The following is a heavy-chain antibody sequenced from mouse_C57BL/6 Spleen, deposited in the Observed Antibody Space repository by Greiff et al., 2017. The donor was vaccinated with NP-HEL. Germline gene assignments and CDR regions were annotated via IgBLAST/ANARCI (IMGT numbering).Heavy chain of an antibody. CDR2: ISDGGSYT. CDR3: ARGGTTMVTSWFAY. CDR1: GFTFSSYA. J-gene: IGHJ3*01. V-gene: IGHV5-4*03. D-gene: IGHD2-2*01. Sequence: DVKLVESGGGLVKPGGSLKLSCAASGFTFSSYAMSWVRQTPEKRLEWVATISDGGSYTYYPDNVKGRFTISRDNAKNNLYLQMSHLKSEDTAMYYCARGGTTMVTSWFAYWGQGTLVTVSA.